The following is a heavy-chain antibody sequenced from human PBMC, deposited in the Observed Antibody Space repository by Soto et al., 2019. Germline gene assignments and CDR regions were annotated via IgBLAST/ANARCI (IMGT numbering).Heavy chain of an antibody. V-gene: IGHV1-18*01. Sequence: QVQLVQSGAEVKKPGASVKVSFKASGYTFASYAISWMRQAPGQGLEWMGWISAYNGNTNYAQKLQGRVTMTTDTSTSTADMELRSLRSDDTAVYYCARDPPPPDYWGQGTLVTASS. CDR2: ISAYNGNT. J-gene: IGHJ4*02. CDR1: GYTFASYA. CDR3: ARDPPPPDY.